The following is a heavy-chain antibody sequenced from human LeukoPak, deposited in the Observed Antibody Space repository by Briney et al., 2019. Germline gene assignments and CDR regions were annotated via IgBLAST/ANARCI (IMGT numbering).Heavy chain of an antibody. CDR3: ARERGSIVVVPAAPGWFDP. V-gene: IGHV1-18*01. CDR2: ISAYNGNT. CDR1: GYTFTSYG. D-gene: IGHD2-2*01. J-gene: IGHJ5*02. Sequence: GASVKVSCKASGYTFTSYGISWVRQAPGQGLEWMGWISAYNGNTNYAQKLQGRVTMTTDTSTSTAYMELRSLRSDVTAVYYCARERGSIVVVPAAPGWFDPWGQGTLVTVSS.